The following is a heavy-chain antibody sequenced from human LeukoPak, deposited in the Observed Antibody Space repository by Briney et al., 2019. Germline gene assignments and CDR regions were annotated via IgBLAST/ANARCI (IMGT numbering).Heavy chain of an antibody. J-gene: IGHJ4*02. D-gene: IGHD3-10*01. V-gene: IGHV4-39*07. CDR2: IYYSGST. CDR1: GGSISSRGYY. Sequence: PSETLSLTCTVSGGSISSRGYYWGWIRQPPGKGLEWIGNIYYSGSTYYNPSLRSRVTISEDTSKNQFSLKLSSVTAADTAVYYCARAAFYGSGELDYWGQGTLVTVSS. CDR3: ARAAFYGSGELDY.